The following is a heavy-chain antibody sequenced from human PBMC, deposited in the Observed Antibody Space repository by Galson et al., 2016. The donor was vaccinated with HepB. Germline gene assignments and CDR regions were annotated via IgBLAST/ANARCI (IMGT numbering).Heavy chain of an antibody. J-gene: IGHJ4*02. CDR1: GFMFRSHS. CDR2: ISRSSSTI. CDR3: ARDRLQWLVIDS. D-gene: IGHD6-19*01. V-gene: IGHV3-48*02. Sequence: SLRLSCAASGFMFRSHSMNWVRQAPGKGLEWVAYISRSSSTISYADSVKGRFTISRDNAKNSLYLQMNRLRDDDTAVYFCARDRLQWLVIDSWGQGTLVTVSS.